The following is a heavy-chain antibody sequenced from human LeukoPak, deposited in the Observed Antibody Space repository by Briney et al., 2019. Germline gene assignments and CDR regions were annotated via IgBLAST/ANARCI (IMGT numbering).Heavy chain of an antibody. Sequence: KPSETLSLTCTVSGGSISSSSYYWGWIRQPPGKGLEWIGSIYYSGRTYYNPSLKSRVTISVDTSKNQFSLKLTSVTAADTALYYCVRAKNDIVVVVGTRNYYYYGMDVWGQGTTVTVSS. CDR2: IYYSGRT. J-gene: IGHJ6*02. CDR3: VRAKNDIVVVVGTRNYYYYGMDV. CDR1: GGSISSSSYY. D-gene: IGHD2-15*01. V-gene: IGHV4-39*01.